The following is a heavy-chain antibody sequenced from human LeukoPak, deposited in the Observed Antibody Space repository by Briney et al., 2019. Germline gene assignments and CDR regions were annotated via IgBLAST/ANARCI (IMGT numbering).Heavy chain of an antibody. Sequence: SETLSLTCTASGGSISSYYWSWIRQPAGKGLEWIGRIYTSGSTNYNPSLKSRVTMSVDTSKNQFSLKLSSVTAADTAVYYCARIKLTYSAFDIWGQGTMVTVSS. CDR3: ARIKLTYSAFDI. J-gene: IGHJ3*02. V-gene: IGHV4-4*07. D-gene: IGHD2-15*01. CDR1: GGSISSYY. CDR2: IYTSGST.